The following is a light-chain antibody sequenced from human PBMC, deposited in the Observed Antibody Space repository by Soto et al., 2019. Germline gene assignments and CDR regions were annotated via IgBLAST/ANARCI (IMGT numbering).Light chain of an antibody. Sequence: IQLPPSPSSLSASIGDRVIXXCRASQSISNHLNWYQQKPGKAPKLLIFAASSLQSGVPSRFSGSRSGPDFTLTISSLQPEDFVTYYCQQSYSSPPTFGQGTKVDTK. V-gene: IGKV1-39*01. CDR3: QQSYSSPPT. J-gene: IGKJ1*01. CDR1: QSISNH. CDR2: AAS.